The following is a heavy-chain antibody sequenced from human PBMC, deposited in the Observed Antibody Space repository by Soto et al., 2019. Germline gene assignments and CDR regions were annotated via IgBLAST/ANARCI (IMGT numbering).Heavy chain of an antibody. Sequence: QVQLVQSGAEVRRPGSSVKVSCKASGGTISRHTITWVRQAPGQGLEWMGSIIPFIGPPNYAQKFQGRVTTNADTSTRAVDMKLTSTRSGDTAVYYCARVSCSGGVCYSRKYSHYDAMAVWGQGTPVTVAS. D-gene: IGHD3-16*01. CDR2: IIPFIGPP. J-gene: IGHJ6*02. CDR3: ARVSCSGGVCYSRKYSHYDAMAV. CDR1: GGTISRHT. V-gene: IGHV1-69*08.